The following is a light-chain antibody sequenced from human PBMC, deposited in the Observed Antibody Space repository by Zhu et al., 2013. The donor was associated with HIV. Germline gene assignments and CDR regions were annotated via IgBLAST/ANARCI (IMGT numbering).Light chain of an antibody. J-gene: IGLJ1*01. CDR1: SLRNYY. CDR2: GKN. Sequence: SSELTQDPAVSVALGQTVRITCQGDSLRNYYASWYQQKPGQAPVRVIYGKNNRPSGIPDRFSGSSSGNTASLTITGAQAEDEADYYCNSWDISGTGVFGTGTKVTVL. CDR3: NSWDISGTGV. V-gene: IGLV3-19*02.